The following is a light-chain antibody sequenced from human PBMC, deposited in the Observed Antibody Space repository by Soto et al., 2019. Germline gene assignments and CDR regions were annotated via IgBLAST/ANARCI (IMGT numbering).Light chain of an antibody. CDR3: QQYNSFPGT. V-gene: IGKV1-5*03. CDR2: KAS. Sequence: DIQMTQSPSTLSASVGDRLTITCRASQTISSWLAWYQQKPGKAPKLLIYKASSLESGVPSRFSGSGSGTEFTLTISSLQPDDFATYYCQQYNSFPGTFGQGTKVDIK. CDR1: QTISSW. J-gene: IGKJ1*01.